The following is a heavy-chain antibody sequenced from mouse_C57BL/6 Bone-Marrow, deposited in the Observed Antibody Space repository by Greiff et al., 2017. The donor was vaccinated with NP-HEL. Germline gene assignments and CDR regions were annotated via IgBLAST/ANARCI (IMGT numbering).Heavy chain of an antibody. D-gene: IGHD2-1*01. J-gene: IGHJ2*01. CDR3: TPYGNYGGY. CDR1: GFTFSNYW. V-gene: IGHV6-3*01. CDR2: IRLKSDNYAT. Sequence: EVKVEESGGGLVQPGGSMKLSCVASGFTFSNYWMNWVRQSPEKGLEWVAQIRLKSDNYATHYAVSVKGRFTISRDDSKSSVYLQMNNLRAEDTGIYYCTPYGNYGGYWGQGTTLTVSS.